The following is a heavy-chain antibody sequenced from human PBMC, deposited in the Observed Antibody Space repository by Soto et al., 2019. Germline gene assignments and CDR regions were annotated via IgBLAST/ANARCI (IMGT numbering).Heavy chain of an antibody. CDR3: ARERRMYYYYGMDV. CDR1: GGSFSGYY. Sequence: SETLSLTCAVYGGSFSGYYWSWIRQPPGKGLEWIGEINHSGSTNYNPSLKSRVTISVDTSKNQFSLKLSFVTAADTAVYYCARERRMYYYYGMDVWGQGTTVTVSS. J-gene: IGHJ6*02. CDR2: INHSGST. V-gene: IGHV4-34*01.